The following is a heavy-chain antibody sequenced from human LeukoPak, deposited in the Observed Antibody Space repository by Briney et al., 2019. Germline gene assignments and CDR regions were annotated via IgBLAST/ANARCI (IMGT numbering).Heavy chain of an antibody. CDR3: AKVPDY. J-gene: IGHJ4*02. V-gene: IGHV3-30*18. CDR1: GFTFSSYG. CDR2: ISYDGSNK. Sequence: PGRSLRLSCAASGFTFSSYGMHWVRQAPGKGLEWVEVISYDGSNKYYADSVKGRFTISRDNSKNTLYLQMNSLRAEDTAVYYCAKVPDYWGQGTLVTVSS.